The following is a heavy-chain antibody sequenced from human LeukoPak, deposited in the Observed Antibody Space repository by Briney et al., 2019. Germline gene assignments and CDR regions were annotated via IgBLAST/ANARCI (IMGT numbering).Heavy chain of an antibody. Sequence: SETLSLTCTVSGGSISSYYWSWIRQPPGKGLEWIGYTYYSGSTNYNPSLKSRVTISVDTSKNQFSLKLSSVTAADTAVYYCARSIAAAGDFDYWGQGTLVTVSS. D-gene: IGHD6-13*01. CDR1: GGSISSYY. V-gene: IGHV4-59*01. J-gene: IGHJ4*02. CDR3: ARSIAAAGDFDY. CDR2: TYYSGST.